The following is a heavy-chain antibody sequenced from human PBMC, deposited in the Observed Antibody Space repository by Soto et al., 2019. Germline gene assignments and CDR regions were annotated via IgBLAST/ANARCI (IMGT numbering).Heavy chain of an antibody. CDR2: ISRDGSNK. V-gene: IGHV3-30-3*01. CDR3: ARSRNGAVPDSINF. Sequence: GGSLRLSCAASGFTFSRFAIHWVRQAPGEGLEWVAVISRDGSNKYYGDSVKGRFTVSRDNSNNTVYLSMSSLRPDDTAVFYCARSRNGAVPDSINFWGQGTLVTVSS. CDR1: GFTFSRFA. D-gene: IGHD2-8*01. J-gene: IGHJ4*02.